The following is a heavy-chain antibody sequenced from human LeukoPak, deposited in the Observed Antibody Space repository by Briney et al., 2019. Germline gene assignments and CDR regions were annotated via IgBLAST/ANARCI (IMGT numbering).Heavy chain of an antibody. CDR2: FYSSGST. Sequence: SETLSLTCTVSGGSIGSSYWSWIRQPAGKGLEWIGRFYSSGSTNYNPSLKSRVTISVDTSKNQLSLKLSSVTAADTAMYYCARHYGSGLDWFDPWGQGTLVTVSS. D-gene: IGHD3-10*01. V-gene: IGHV4-4*07. CDR3: ARHYGSGLDWFDP. CDR1: GGSIGSSY. J-gene: IGHJ5*02.